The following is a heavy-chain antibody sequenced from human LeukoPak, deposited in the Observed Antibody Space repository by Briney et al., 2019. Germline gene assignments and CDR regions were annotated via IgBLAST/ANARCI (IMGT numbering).Heavy chain of an antibody. CDR2: INPNSGGT. CDR1: GYTFTGCY. CDR3: ARAPRWLQSLGMDV. Sequence: ASVKVSCKASGYTFTGCYMHWVRQAPGQGLEWMGWINPNSGGTNYAQKFQGWVTMTRDTSISTAYMELSRLRSDDTAVYYCARAPRWLQSLGMDVWGQGTTVTVSS. D-gene: IGHD5-24*01. J-gene: IGHJ6*02. V-gene: IGHV1-2*04.